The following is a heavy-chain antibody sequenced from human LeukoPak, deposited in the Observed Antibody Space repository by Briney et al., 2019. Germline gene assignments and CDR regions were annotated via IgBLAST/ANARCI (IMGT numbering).Heavy chain of an antibody. CDR1: GGIFSSYA. D-gene: IGHD5-12*01. CDR2: IIPIFGTA. Sequence: SVKVSCKASGGIFSSYAISWVRQAPGQGLEWMGGIIPIFGTANYAQKFQGRVTITADESTSTAYMELSSLRSEDTAVYYCARPGRGRYSGYDWFPYYFDYWGQGTLVTVSS. CDR3: ARPGRGRYSGYDWFPYYFDY. J-gene: IGHJ4*02. V-gene: IGHV1-69*13.